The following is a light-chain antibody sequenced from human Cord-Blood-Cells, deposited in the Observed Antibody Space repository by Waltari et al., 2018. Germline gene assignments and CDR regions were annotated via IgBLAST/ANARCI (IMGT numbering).Light chain of an antibody. CDR3: QQYNSYRT. Sequence: SPSTLSASVGDRVTITCRASQSISSWLAWYQQKPGKAPKLLIYDASSLESGVPSRFSGSGSGTEFTLTISSLQPDDFATYYCQQYNSYRTFGQGTKVEIK. J-gene: IGKJ1*01. V-gene: IGKV1-5*01. CDR1: QSISSW. CDR2: DAS.